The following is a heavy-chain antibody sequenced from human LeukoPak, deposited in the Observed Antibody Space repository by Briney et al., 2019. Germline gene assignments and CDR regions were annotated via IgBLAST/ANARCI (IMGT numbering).Heavy chain of an antibody. Sequence: ASVKVSCKASGYTFTGYYMHWVRQAPGQGLEWMGWINTNSGGTNYAQKFQGRVTMTRDTSISIAYMELSRLRSDDTAVYYCARLRDVCRGNSLIVYWGQGTLVTVSS. J-gene: IGHJ4*02. V-gene: IGHV1-2*02. CDR3: ARLRDVCRGNSLIVY. CDR2: INTNSGGT. D-gene: IGHD2-15*01. CDR1: GYTFTGYY.